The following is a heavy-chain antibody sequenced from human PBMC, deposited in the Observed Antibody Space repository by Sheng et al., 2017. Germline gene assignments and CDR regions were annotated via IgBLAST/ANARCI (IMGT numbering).Heavy chain of an antibody. Sequence: ESGGGLVQPGGSLRLSCAASGFTFSSYEMNWVRQAPGKGLEWVSYLSSGGGTKSYADSVKGRFTVSRDNAKSSLYLQMNSLRVEDTAVYYCARGYNSARYAFDIWGQGTMVTVSS. CDR1: GFTFSSYE. CDR2: LSSGGGTK. V-gene: IGHV3-48*03. D-gene: IGHD2-2*02. J-gene: IGHJ3*02. CDR3: ARGYNSARYAFDI.